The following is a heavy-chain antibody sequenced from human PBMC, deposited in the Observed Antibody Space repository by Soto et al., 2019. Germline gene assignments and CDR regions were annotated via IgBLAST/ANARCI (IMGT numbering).Heavy chain of an antibody. D-gene: IGHD2-2*01. CDR3: ARVPDY. CDR2: MYHSGST. Sequence: QRQLQESGSGLGKPSQTVSLTCAVCGGSISSGGYSWSWIRQPPGKDLEWIGYMYHSGSTYYNPSLKSRVTISIDRSKNQFSLMLSSVTAADTAVYYCARVPDYWGQGILVTVSS. J-gene: IGHJ4*02. CDR1: GGSISSGGYS. V-gene: IGHV4-30-2*01.